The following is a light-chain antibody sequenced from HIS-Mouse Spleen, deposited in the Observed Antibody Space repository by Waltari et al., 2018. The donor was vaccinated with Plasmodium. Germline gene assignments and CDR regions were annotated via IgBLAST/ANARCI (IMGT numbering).Light chain of an antibody. CDR2: EDS. V-gene: IGLV3-10*01. J-gene: IGLJ3*02. CDR3: YSTDSSGNHRV. Sequence: SSELPQPPSVSVSPGQTSRVTCSGIALPKKYAYWYQQKSGQAPVLVIYEDSKRPSGIPERFSGSSSGTMATLTISGAQVEDEADYYCYSTDSSGNHRVFGGGTKLTVL. CDR1: ALPKKY.